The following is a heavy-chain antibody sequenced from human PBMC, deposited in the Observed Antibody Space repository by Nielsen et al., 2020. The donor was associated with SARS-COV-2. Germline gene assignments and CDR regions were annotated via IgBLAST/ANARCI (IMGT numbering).Heavy chain of an antibody. D-gene: IGHD1-26*01. CDR1: GFTFSSYS. CDR2: ISSSSSTI. V-gene: IGHV3-48*01. CDR3: ASPYSGSYYGYFQH. Sequence: GESLKISCAASGFTFSSYSMNWVRQAPGKGLEWVSYISSSSSTIYYADSVKGRFTISRDNSKNTLYLQMNSLRAEDTAVYYCASPYSGSYYGYFQHWGQGTLVTVSS. J-gene: IGHJ1*01.